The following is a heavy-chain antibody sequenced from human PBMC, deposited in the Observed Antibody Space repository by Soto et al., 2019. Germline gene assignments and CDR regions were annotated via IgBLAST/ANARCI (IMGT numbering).Heavy chain of an antibody. CDR2: ISAHNGNT. J-gene: IGHJ4*02. D-gene: IGHD1-1*01. CDR3: ARGRYGDY. CDR1: GYTFTSDG. Sequence: QVHLVKSGAEVKTPGASVKVSGKASGYTFTSDGITWVRQAPGQGLEWMGWISAHNGNTDYAQKLQGRVIVTRDTSTSTAYMELRSLISDDTAVYYCARGRYGDYWGQGALVTVSS. V-gene: IGHV1-18*01.